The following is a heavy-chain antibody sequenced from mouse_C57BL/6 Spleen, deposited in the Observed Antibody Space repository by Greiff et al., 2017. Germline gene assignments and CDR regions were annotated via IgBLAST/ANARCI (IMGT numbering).Heavy chain of an antibody. V-gene: IGHV5-12*01. Sequence: EVKLVESGGGLVQPGGSLKLSCAASGFTFSDYYMYWVRQTPEKRLEWVAYISNGGGSTYYPDTVKGRFTISRDNAKNTLYLQMSRLKSEDTAMYYCARQEANWDYFDYWGQGTTLTVSS. CDR2: ISNGGGST. D-gene: IGHD4-1*01. CDR1: GFTFSDYY. CDR3: ARQEANWDYFDY. J-gene: IGHJ2*01.